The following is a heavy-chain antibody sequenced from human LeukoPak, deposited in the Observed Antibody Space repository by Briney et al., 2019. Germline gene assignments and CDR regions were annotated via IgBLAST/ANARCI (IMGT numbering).Heavy chain of an antibody. CDR1: GGSISSYY. V-gene: IGHV4-59*01. Sequence: PSETLSLTCTVSGGSISSYYWSWIRQPPGKGLEWIGYIYYSGSTNYNPSLKSRVTISVDTSKNQFSLKLSSVTAADTAVYCCARHFGTWGQGTLVTVSS. D-gene: IGHD3/OR15-3a*01. J-gene: IGHJ4*02. CDR3: ARHFGT. CDR2: IYYSGST.